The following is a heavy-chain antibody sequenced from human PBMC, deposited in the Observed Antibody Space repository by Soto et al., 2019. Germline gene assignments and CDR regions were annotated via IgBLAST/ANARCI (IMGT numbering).Heavy chain of an antibody. CDR1: GGSIRSYY. Sequence: SETQCLSWTVAGGSIRSYYGSWIRQPPGKGLEWIGYIYYSGSTNYNPSLKSRVTISVDTSKNQFSLKLSSVTAADTAVYYCARHVPYCSDTSHCAYGMDVWGQGTTVTVSS. J-gene: IGHJ6*02. V-gene: IGHV4-59*08. CDR3: ARHVPYCSDTSHCAYGMDV. CDR2: IYYSGST. D-gene: IGHD2-2*01.